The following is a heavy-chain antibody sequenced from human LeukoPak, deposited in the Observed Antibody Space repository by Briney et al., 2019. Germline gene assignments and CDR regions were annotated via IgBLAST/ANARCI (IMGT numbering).Heavy chain of an antibody. J-gene: IGHJ6*03. V-gene: IGHV4-59*01. D-gene: IGHD3-22*01. CDR1: GGSISGYY. CDR3: ARNKYYYDSSGYYYYYYMDV. CDR2: IYYSGST. Sequence: SETLSLTCTVSGGSISGYYWSWIRQPPGKGLEWIGYIYYSGSTNYDPSLKSRVTISVDTSKNQFSLKLSSVTAADTAVYYCARNKYYYDSSGYYYYYYMDVWGKGTTVTVSS.